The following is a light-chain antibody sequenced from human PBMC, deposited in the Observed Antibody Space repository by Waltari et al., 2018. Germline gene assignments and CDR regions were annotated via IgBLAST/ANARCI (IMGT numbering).Light chain of an antibody. V-gene: IGKV2-30*02. CDR2: KVF. CDR3: MQSTQWPRT. Sequence: DVVMTQSPLSLTVTLGQPASISCRPSQGQIHSDGNTYLNWFQQRPGQSPRRLIYKVFDRECGVPDRFSGSGSGTDFTLKISRVEAEDVGFYYCMQSTQWPRTFGQGTKVQIK. J-gene: IGKJ1*01. CDR1: QGQIHSDGNTY.